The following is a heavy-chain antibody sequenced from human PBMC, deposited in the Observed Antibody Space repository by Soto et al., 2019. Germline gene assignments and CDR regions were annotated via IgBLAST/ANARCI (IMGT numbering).Heavy chain of an antibody. D-gene: IGHD5-18*01. J-gene: IGHJ4*02. CDR2: INNDGSST. CDR1: GFTFNNHW. Sequence: EVQLVESGGGLVQPGGSLRLSCAASGFTFNNHWMHWARQAPGKGLVWVSRINNDGSSTTYADSVKGRFTVSRDNARKTLYLQMNTLRVEDTGLYYCARSGYTYNYDYWGQGTLVSVSS. V-gene: IGHV3-74*01. CDR3: ARSGYTYNYDY.